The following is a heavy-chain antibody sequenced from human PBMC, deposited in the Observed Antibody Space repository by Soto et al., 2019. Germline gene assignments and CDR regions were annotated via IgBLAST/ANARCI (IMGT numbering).Heavy chain of an antibody. Sequence: EVQLLESGGGLVQPGGSLRLSCAASGFTFSSYAMSWVRQAPGKGLEWVSAISGSGGSTYYADSAKGRFTISRDNSKNTLYLQMNSLRAEDTAVYYCAKVVSVAGSFDYWGQGTLVTVPS. V-gene: IGHV3-23*01. CDR2: ISGSGGST. J-gene: IGHJ4*02. CDR1: GFTFSSYA. D-gene: IGHD6-19*01. CDR3: AKVVSVAGSFDY.